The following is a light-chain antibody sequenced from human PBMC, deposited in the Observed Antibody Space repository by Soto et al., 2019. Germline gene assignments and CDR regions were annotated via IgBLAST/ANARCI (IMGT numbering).Light chain of an antibody. V-gene: IGKV3-15*01. J-gene: IGKJ4*01. CDR1: QNISSN. CDR2: GAS. CDR3: QQYSSWPLT. Sequence: EIVKTHVSAAPSMSTGESATISCRASQNISSNLACYQQKPGQAPRLLIYGASTRVTIISARFSGSGSGTEFTLTIICLQSEDYAVYYCQQYSSWPLTCGGGTKVHIK.